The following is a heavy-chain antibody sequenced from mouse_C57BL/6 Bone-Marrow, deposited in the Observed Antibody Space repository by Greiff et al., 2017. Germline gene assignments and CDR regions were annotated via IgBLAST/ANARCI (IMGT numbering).Heavy chain of an antibody. D-gene: IGHD1-1*01. J-gene: IGHJ2*01. CDR1: GYTFTDYN. CDR3: ARGNSSITTVVATRYFDD. Sequence: EVQLQQSGPELVKPGASVKMSCKASGYTFTDYNMHWVKQSHGKSLEWIGYINPNNGGTSYNQKFKGKATLTVNKSSSTADMELRSLTSEDSAVYYCARGNSSITTVVATRYFDDWGQGTTLTVSS. V-gene: IGHV1-22*01. CDR2: INPNNGGT.